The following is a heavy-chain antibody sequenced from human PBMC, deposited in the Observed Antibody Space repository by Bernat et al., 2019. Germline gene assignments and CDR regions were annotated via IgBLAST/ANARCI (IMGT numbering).Heavy chain of an antibody. J-gene: IGHJ2*01. V-gene: IGHV3-48*03. CDR2: ISSSDNTV. CDR1: GFTLSIYE. D-gene: IGHD7-27*01. CDR3: ARGPGQNWYFDL. Sequence: EVQLVESGGGLVQPGGSLRLSCTASGFTLSIYEMNWVRQAPGKGLAWVSYISSSDNTVYYADSVKGRFTISSDNAKNSLYLRVNSLRVEDTAVYSCARGPGQNWYFDLWGRGTLVTVSS.